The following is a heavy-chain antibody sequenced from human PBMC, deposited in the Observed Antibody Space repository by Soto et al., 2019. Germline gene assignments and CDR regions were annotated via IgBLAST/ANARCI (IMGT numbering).Heavy chain of an antibody. D-gene: IGHD2-21*02. Sequence: QPGGSLRLSCAASRFTFNNYAMSWVRQAPGKGLEWVSAISSSGYSTYYADSVKGRFTISRDNSKNTVYLQMNNLRAEDTAVYYCAKGSVVVAAKFDSWGQGTLVTVSS. CDR2: ISSSGYST. V-gene: IGHV3-23*01. J-gene: IGHJ4*02. CDR1: RFTFNNYA. CDR3: AKGSVVVAAKFDS.